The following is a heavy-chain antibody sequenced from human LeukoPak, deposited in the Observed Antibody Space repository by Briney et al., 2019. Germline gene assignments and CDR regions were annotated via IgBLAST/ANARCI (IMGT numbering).Heavy chain of an antibody. CDR3: ASSIDLPSYYYYGMDV. CDR1: GGSISSGGYS. V-gene: IGHV4-30-2*01. J-gene: IGHJ6*02. Sequence: PSQTLSLTCAVSGGSISSGGYSWSWIRQPPGKGLEWIGYIYHSGSTYYNPSLKSRVTISVDRSKNQFSLKLSSVTAADTAVYYCASSIDLPSYYYYGMDVWGQGTTVTVSS. D-gene: IGHD2-15*01. CDR2: IYHSGST.